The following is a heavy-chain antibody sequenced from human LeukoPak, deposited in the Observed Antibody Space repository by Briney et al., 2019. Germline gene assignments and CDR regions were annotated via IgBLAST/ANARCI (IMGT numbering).Heavy chain of an antibody. V-gene: IGHV1-8*01. D-gene: IGHD3-3*01. Sequence: ASVKVSCKASGYTFTSYDINWVRQATGQGLEWMGWMNPNSGNTGYAQKFQGRVTMTEDTSTDTAYMELSSLRSEDTAVYYCATIRGSTYYDFWSGYYTDYWGQGTLVTVSS. J-gene: IGHJ4*02. CDR3: ATIRGSTYYDFWSGYYTDY. CDR1: GYTFTSYD. CDR2: MNPNSGNT.